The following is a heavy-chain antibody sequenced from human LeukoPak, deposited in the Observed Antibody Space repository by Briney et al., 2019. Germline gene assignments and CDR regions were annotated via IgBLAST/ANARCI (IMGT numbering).Heavy chain of an antibody. CDR2: INSDGGST. Sequence: GGSLRLSCAASGFTFSSYWMHWVRQAPGKGLVWVSRINSDGGSTSYADSVKGRFTISRDNAKNTLYLQMNSLRAEDTAVYYCARAERWLQFADYWGQGTLVTVSS. D-gene: IGHD5-24*01. CDR1: GFTFSSYW. CDR3: ARAERWLQFADY. V-gene: IGHV3-74*01. J-gene: IGHJ4*02.